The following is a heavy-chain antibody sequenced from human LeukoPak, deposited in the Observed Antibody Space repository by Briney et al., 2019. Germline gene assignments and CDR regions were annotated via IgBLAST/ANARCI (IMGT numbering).Heavy chain of an antibody. D-gene: IGHD3-10*01. Sequence: ASETLSLTCTVSGGSISSYYWSWIRQPPGKGLELIGYIYYSGSTNYNPSLKSRVTISVDTSKNQFSLKLSSVTAADTAVYYCASSVYYGSGSYYLGYYFDYWGQGTLVTVSS. CDR2: IYYSGST. V-gene: IGHV4-59*01. CDR3: ASSVYYGSGSYYLGYYFDY. CDR1: GGSISSYY. J-gene: IGHJ4*02.